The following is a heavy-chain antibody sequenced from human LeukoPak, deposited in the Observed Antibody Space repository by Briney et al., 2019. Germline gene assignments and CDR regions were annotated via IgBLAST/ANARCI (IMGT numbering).Heavy chain of an antibody. CDR3: AGGFVAVAGTIGY. J-gene: IGHJ4*02. CDR2: INPNSGGT. CDR1: GYTFTGYY. V-gene: IGHV1-2*02. Sequence: GASVKVSCEASGYTFTGYYMHWVRQAPGQGLEWMGWINPNSGGTNYAQKFQGRVTMTRDTSISTAYMELSRLRSDDTAVYYCAGGFVAVAGTIGYWGQGTLVTVSS. D-gene: IGHD6-19*01.